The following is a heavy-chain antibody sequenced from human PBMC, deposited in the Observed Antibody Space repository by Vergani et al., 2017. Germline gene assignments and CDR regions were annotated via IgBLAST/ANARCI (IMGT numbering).Heavy chain of an antibody. D-gene: IGHD4-17*01. CDR3: AREASGDPAYGMDV. CDR2: IYSGGST. J-gene: IGHJ6*02. Sequence: EVQLVESGGGLVQPGGSLRLSCAASGFTVSSNYMSWVRPSPGKGLEWVSVIYSGGSTYYADSVKGRFTISRDNSKNTLYLQMNSLRAEDTAVYYCAREASGDPAYGMDVWGQGTTVTVSS. CDR1: GFTVSSNY. V-gene: IGHV3-66*01.